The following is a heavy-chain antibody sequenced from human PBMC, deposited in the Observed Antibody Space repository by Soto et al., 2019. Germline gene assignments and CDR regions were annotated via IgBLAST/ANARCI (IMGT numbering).Heavy chain of an antibody. CDR2: VNHSGSA. J-gene: IGHJ5*02. Sequence: SETLSLTCAVNGGSFTDSYWSWIRQPPGKGLEWIGEVNHSGSANYNPSLKSRVTISVDTSKNQFSLKLTSVTAADTAVYFCAREVVAGTNWFDPWGRGALVTVSS. CDR1: GGSFTDSY. V-gene: IGHV4-34*01. CDR3: AREVVAGTNWFDP. D-gene: IGHD2-15*01.